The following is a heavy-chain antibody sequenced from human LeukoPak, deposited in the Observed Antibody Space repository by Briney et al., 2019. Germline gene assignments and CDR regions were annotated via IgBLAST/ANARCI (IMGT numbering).Heavy chain of an antibody. J-gene: IGHJ5*02. D-gene: IGHD2-21*01. CDR2: INPNSGGT. CDR3: AREEGDDDTNRFDP. Sequence: ASVKVSCKASGYTFTGYYMHWVRQAPGQGLEWMGWINPNSGGTNYAQKFQGRVTMTRDTSISTAYMELSRLRSDDTAVYYCAREEGDDDTNRFDPWGQGTLVTVSS. V-gene: IGHV1-2*02. CDR1: GYTFTGYY.